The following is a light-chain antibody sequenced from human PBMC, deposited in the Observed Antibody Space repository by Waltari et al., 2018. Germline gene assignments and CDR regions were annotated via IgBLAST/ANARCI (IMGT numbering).Light chain of an antibody. CDR3: SSHTSTVPHV. V-gene: IGLV2-14*01. CDR2: EVS. Sequence: QSALTQPASVSGSPGQSITISCTGTSNDVGGYGYVSWYQQYPGKAPKLIIYEVSYRPSGISPRFSGSKSGNTASLTISGLQADDEADYYCSSHTSTVPHVFGTGTRVTVV. CDR1: SNDVGGYGY. J-gene: IGLJ1*01.